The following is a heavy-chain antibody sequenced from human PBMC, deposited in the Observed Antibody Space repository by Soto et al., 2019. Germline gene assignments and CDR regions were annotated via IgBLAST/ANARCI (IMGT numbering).Heavy chain of an antibody. J-gene: IGHJ6*03. CDR3: ARGGYCSGGSCYSEYYYYYMDV. D-gene: IGHD2-15*01. CDR2: ISSSSSYI. CDR1: GFTFRSYS. V-gene: IGHV3-21*01. Sequence: ESGGGLVKPGGSLRLSCAASGFTFRSYSMNWVRQAPGKGLEWVSSISSSSSYIYYADSVKGRFTISRDNAKNSLYLQMNSLRAEDTAVYYCARGGYCSGGSCYSEYYYYYMDVWGKGTTVTVSS.